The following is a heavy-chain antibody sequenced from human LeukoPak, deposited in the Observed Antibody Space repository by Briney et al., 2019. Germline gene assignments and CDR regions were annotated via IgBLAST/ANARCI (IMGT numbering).Heavy chain of an antibody. Sequence: ASVKVSCKVSGYTLTELSKHWVRQAPGKGLEWMGGFDPEDGETIYAQKFQGRVTMTEDTSTDTAYMELSSLRSEDTAVYYCARGPYSYDSSGAFDIWGQGTMVTVSS. J-gene: IGHJ3*02. V-gene: IGHV1-24*01. CDR1: GYTLTELS. CDR3: ARGPYSYDSSGAFDI. CDR2: FDPEDGET. D-gene: IGHD3-22*01.